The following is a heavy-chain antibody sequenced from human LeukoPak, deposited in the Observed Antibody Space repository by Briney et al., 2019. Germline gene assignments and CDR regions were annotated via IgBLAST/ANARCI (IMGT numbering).Heavy chain of an antibody. CDR2: ISSSGSTI. J-gene: IGHJ6*02. CDR3: ARAGGSGGARSHYYYGMDV. Sequence: PGGSLRLSCAASGFTFSDYYMSWIRQAPGKGLEWVSYISSSGSTIYYADSVKGRFTISRDNAKNSLYLQMDSLRAEDTAVYYCARAGGSGGARSHYYYGMDVWGQGTTVTVSS. D-gene: IGHD3-10*01. CDR1: GFTFSDYY. V-gene: IGHV3-11*01.